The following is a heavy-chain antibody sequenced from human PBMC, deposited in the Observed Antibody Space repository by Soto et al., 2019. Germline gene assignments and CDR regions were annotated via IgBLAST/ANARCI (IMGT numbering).Heavy chain of an antibody. Sequence: QELLVESGGGVVQPGRSLRLSCAASGFTFTSFAFHWVRQAPGQGLEFVAAISYDGANKYYADSVTGRFTISRDSSKNMVSLQMNSLRSEDTAVYYCVGALTYEVPYYYYGMDVWGQGTTLTVSS. D-gene: IGHD3-16*01. CDR2: ISYDGANK. CDR3: VGALTYEVPYYYYGMDV. J-gene: IGHJ6*02. CDR1: GFTFTSFA. V-gene: IGHV3-30-3*01.